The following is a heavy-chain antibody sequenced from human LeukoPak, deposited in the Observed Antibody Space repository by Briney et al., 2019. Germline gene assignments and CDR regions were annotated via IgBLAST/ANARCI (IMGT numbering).Heavy chain of an antibody. J-gene: IGHJ3*02. Sequence: GGSLRLSCAASGFTFDDYAMHWVRQAPGKGLEWVSGISWNSGSIGYADSVEGRFTISRDNAKNSLYLQTNSLRAEDTALYYCAKGVRITMVRGSFDIWGQGTMVTVSS. D-gene: IGHD3-10*01. V-gene: IGHV3-9*01. CDR1: GFTFDDYA. CDR3: AKGVRITMVRGSFDI. CDR2: ISWNSGSI.